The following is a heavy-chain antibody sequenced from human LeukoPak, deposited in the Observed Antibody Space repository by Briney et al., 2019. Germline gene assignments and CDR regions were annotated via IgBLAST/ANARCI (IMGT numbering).Heavy chain of an antibody. CDR1: GGTFSNYA. D-gene: IGHD3-22*01. V-gene: IGHV1-69*13. J-gene: IGHJ3*02. CDR3: ASTDYYDSRGYGGSFAI. CDR2: IIPVFDTP. Sequence: SVKVSCKTSGGTFSNYAISWVRQAPGQGLEWMGGIIPVFDTPIYAQNFQGRVTITADESTSTVYMELSSLRSEDTAVYFCASTDYYDSRGYGGSFAIWGQGTMVTVSS.